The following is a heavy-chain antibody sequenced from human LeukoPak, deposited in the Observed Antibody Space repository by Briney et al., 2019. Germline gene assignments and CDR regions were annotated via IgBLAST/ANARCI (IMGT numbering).Heavy chain of an antibody. Sequence: SETLSLTCTVSGGSISGRYYYWGWIRQPPGKGLEWIGNIYYSGSTYYNPSLKSRVTISVDTSKNQFSLKLSSVTAADTAVYYCARVDPDSSSTLEVFDYWGQGTLVTVSS. CDR3: ARVDPDSSSTLEVFDY. CDR2: IYYSGST. V-gene: IGHV4-39*07. J-gene: IGHJ4*02. CDR1: GGSISGRYYY. D-gene: IGHD6-6*01.